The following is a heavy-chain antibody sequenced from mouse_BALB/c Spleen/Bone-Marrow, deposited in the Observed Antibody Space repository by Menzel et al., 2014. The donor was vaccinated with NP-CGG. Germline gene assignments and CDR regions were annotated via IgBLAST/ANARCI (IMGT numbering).Heavy chain of an antibody. J-gene: IGHJ2*01. CDR3: ARSGDYEGFDY. Sequence: VQLQQSGAELAKPGASVKMSCKASGYTFTSYWMHWVKQRPGQGLEWIGYINPSTGYTEYNQKFKDKATLTADKSSSTAYMQLSSLTSEDSAVYYCARSGDYEGFDYWGQGTTLTVSS. D-gene: IGHD2-4*01. CDR1: GYTFTSYW. CDR2: INPSTGYT. V-gene: IGHV1-7*01.